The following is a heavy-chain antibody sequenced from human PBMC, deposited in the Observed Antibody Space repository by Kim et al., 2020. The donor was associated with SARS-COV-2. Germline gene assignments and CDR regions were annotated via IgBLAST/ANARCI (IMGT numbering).Heavy chain of an antibody. CDR3: ARDWHITTVSSAGGYSWFDP. V-gene: IGHV7-4-1*02. D-gene: IGHD1-26*01. Sequence: ASVKVSCKASGYSFTKHSINWLRQAPGQGLEWMGWIDTNTGHPRYAQGFTRRFVFSLDTSVDTAFLQINSLMAADTAVYYCARDWHITTVSSAGGYSWFDPWGQGTAVTVAS. CDR2: IDTNTGHP. CDR1: GYSFTKHS. J-gene: IGHJ5*02.